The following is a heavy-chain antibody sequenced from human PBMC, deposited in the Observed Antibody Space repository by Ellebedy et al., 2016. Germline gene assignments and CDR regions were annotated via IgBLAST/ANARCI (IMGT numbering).Heavy chain of an antibody. D-gene: IGHD3-16*01. Sequence: SETLSLTCGVSGDSISSSYWWTWVRQTPGKGLEWIGEISHSGVTNYNPFLKTRVTLSIDKSKNQFSLKVTSVTAADTAVYYCARAAVGETPFDYWGQGSLVTVSS. CDR1: GDSISSSYW. V-gene: IGHV4-4*02. J-gene: IGHJ4*02. CDR3: ARAAVGETPFDY. CDR2: ISHSGVT.